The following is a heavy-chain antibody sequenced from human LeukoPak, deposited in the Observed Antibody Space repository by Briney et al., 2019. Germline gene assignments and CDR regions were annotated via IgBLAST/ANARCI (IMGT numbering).Heavy chain of an antibody. D-gene: IGHD3-22*01. Sequence: GGSLRLSCAPSEFSLSGYWMTWGRQAPGKGLGWVANIKDDGSRKHDVDSARGRFTISRDNAKNSLYLDMNRLRAEDTAVYYCARECIDGYYESSGYDLWGQGTLVTVSS. J-gene: IGHJ4*02. CDR3: ARECIDGYYESSGYDL. CDR1: EFSLSGYW. V-gene: IGHV3-7*01. CDR2: IKDDGSRK.